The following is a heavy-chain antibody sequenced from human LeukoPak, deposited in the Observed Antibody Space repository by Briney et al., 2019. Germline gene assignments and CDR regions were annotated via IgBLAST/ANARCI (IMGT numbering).Heavy chain of an antibody. Sequence: GGSLRLSCAASGLTFSSYAMSWVRQAPGKGLEWVSAISGSGDSTYYADSVKGRFTISRDNSENTLYLQMNSLRAEDTAVYYCAKGPYGDPDYWGQGTLVTVSS. CDR2: ISGSGDST. J-gene: IGHJ4*02. CDR3: AKGPYGDPDY. D-gene: IGHD4-17*01. CDR1: GLTFSSYA. V-gene: IGHV3-23*01.